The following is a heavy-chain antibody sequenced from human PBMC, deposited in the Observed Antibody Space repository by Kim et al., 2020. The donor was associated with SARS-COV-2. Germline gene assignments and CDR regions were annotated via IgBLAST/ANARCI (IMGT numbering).Heavy chain of an antibody. CDR3: ARGDLFWSGYFGNYYYYYGMDV. J-gene: IGHJ6*02. Sequence: ASVKVSCKASGYTFTSYYMHWVRQAPGQGLEWMGIINPSGGSTSYAQKFQGRVTMTRDTSTSTVYMELSSLRSEDTAVYYCARGDLFWSGYFGNYYYYYGMDVWGQGTTVTVSS. CDR1: GYTFTSYY. D-gene: IGHD3-3*01. CDR2: INPSGGST. V-gene: IGHV1-46*01.